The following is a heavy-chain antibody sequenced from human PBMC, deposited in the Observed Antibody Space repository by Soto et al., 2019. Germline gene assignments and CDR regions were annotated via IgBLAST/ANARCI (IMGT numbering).Heavy chain of an antibody. D-gene: IGHD5-18*01. CDR1: GFTFSKYW. CDR3: AFLFSVSGYASV. J-gene: IGHJ3*01. V-gene: IGHV3-74*01. Sequence: EVQLTESGGGLAQPGGSLRLSCAAAGFTFSKYWMCWVRQVPGTGLVWVSRISSEGRSTSYAYSVKGRFTISRDKANNTLDLQMNSLRVEETAVYYCAFLFSVSGYASVSGQGSMVTVSS. CDR2: ISSEGRST.